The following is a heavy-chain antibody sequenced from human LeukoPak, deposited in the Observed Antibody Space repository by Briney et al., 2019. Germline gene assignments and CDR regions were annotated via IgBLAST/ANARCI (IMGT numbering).Heavy chain of an antibody. CDR2: IIPVFGIA. D-gene: IGHD3-10*01. CDR3: ARLYGSGSYLDAFDI. CDR1: GGTFSNYG. Sequence: GSSVKVSCKASGGTFSNYGFNWVRQAPGQGLEWMGRIIPVFGIANYAQKLQGRVTMTTDTSTSTAYMELRSLRSDDTAVYYCARLYGSGSYLDAFDIWGQGTMVTVSS. J-gene: IGHJ3*02. V-gene: IGHV1-69*04.